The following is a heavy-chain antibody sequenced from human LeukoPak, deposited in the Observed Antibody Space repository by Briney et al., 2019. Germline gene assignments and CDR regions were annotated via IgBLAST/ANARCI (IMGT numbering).Heavy chain of an antibody. D-gene: IGHD2-21*02. Sequence: PGGSLRLSCVASGFSFNRYAMHWVRQAPGKGLVWVSRINTDGSSTSYADSVKGRFTISRDNAKNTLYLQMNSLRAEDTAVYYCARDRVGTANGYYYYYYMDVWGKGTTVTVSS. V-gene: IGHV3-74*01. CDR3: ARDRVGTANGYYYYYYMDV. CDR1: GFSFNRYA. J-gene: IGHJ6*03. CDR2: INTDGSST.